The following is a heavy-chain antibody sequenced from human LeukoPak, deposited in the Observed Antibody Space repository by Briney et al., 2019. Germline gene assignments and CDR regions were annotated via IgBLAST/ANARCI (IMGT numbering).Heavy chain of an antibody. V-gene: IGHV3-30*02. CDR2: IRYDGSNK. CDR1: GFTFSSYG. CDR3: AKGAGWFGEPGGDYFDY. D-gene: IGHD3-10*01. J-gene: IGHJ4*02. Sequence: PGGSLRLSCAASGFTFSSYGMHWVRQAPGKGLEWVAFIRYDGSNKYYADSVKGRFTISRDNSKNTLYLQMNSLRAEDTAVYYCAKGAGWFGEPGGDYFDYWGQGTLVTVSS.